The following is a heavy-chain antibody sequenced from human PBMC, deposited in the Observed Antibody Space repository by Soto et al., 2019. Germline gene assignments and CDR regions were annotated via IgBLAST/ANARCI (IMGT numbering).Heavy chain of an antibody. CDR2: INPNSGGT. CDR1: GYHFTGYY. J-gene: IGHJ4*02. CDR3: ARFFRGGSYYGY. Sequence: ASVKVSCKASGYHFTGYYMHWVRQAPGQGLEWMGWINPNSGGTNYAQQVQGRVTMTRDTSISTAYMELSRRRSDVTAVYYCARFFRGGSYYGYWGQGTLVTVSS. D-gene: IGHD3-10*01. V-gene: IGHV1-2*02.